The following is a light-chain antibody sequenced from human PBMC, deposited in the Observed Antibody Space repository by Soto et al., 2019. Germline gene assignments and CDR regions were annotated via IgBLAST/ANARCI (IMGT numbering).Light chain of an antibody. CDR1: SSDVGAYNY. V-gene: IGLV2-14*01. CDR2: EYN. J-gene: IGLJ2*01. CDR3: SSYTTSSTVV. Sequence: QSALTQPASVSGSPGQSIIISCTGTSSDVGAYNYVSWYQLHPGKAPKLMIYEYNNRPSGVSNRFSGSKSGNTASLMISGLQAEDEDDYYCSSYTTSSTVVFGGGTKLTVL.